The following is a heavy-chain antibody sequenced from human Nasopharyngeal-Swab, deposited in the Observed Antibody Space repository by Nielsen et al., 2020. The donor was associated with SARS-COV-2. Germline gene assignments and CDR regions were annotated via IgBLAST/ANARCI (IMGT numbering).Heavy chain of an antibody. CDR3: GRDLGGYGGS. Sequence: LKISCAASGFTFRSYWMHWVRQVPGEGLVWVSRIDTDGSVTNYADSVQGRFTISRDNAKNSLYLQMNSLRAEDTAIYYCGRDLGGYGGSWGQGALVIVSS. V-gene: IGHV3-74*01. CDR1: GFTFRSYW. J-gene: IGHJ5*02. D-gene: IGHD5-12*01. CDR2: IDTDGSVT.